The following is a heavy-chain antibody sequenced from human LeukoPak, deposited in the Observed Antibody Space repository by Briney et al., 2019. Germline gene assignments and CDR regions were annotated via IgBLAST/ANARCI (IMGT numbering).Heavy chain of an antibody. V-gene: IGHV4-34*01. D-gene: IGHD2-2*01. CDR3: ARVNIVVVPAATGLRTSNAFDI. Sequence: SETLSLTCAVYGGSFSGYYWSWIRQPPGKGLEWIGEINHSGSTSYNPSLKSRVTISVDTSKNQFSLKLSSVTAADTAVYYCARVNIVVVPAATGLRTSNAFDIWGQGTMVTVSS. J-gene: IGHJ3*02. CDR1: GGSFSGYY. CDR2: INHSGST.